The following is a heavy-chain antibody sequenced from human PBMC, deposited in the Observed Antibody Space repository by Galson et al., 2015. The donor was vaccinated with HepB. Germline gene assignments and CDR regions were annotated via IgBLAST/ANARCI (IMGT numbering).Heavy chain of an antibody. CDR2: INTNTGNP. CDR3: ARGGLSSGQPGDFDY. D-gene: IGHD6-19*01. CDR1: GYTFTSYA. Sequence: SVKVSCKASGYTFTSYAMNWVRQAPGQGLEWMGWINTNTGNPTYAQGFTGRFVFSLDTSVSTAYLQISSLKAEDTAVCYCARGGLSSGQPGDFDYWGQGTLVTVSS. V-gene: IGHV7-4-1*02. J-gene: IGHJ4*02.